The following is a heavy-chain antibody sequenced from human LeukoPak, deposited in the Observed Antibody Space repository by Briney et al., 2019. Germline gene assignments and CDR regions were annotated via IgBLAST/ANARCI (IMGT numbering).Heavy chain of an antibody. Sequence: LSGGSLRLSCAASGFTFSSYAMSWVRQAPGKGLEWVSAISGSGGSTYYADSVKGRFTISRDNSKNTLYLQMNSLRAEDTAVYYCAKVRMITMIAYDAFDIWGQGTMVTVSS. D-gene: IGHD3-22*01. J-gene: IGHJ3*02. CDR1: GFTFSSYA. CDR3: AKVRMITMIAYDAFDI. CDR2: ISGSGGST. V-gene: IGHV3-23*01.